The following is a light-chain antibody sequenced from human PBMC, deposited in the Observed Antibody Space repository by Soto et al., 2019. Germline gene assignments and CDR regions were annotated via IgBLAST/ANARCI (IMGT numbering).Light chain of an antibody. CDR2: WAS. CDR3: QQYYSTSSIT. V-gene: IGKV4-1*01. Sequence: DIVMTQSPDSLAVSLGERATINCKSSQSVLYSSNNKNYLAWYQQKPGQPPKLLIYWASTRESGVTDRFSGSGSGTDFTLTISSLQAEDVAVYYCQQYYSTSSITFGQGTRLEIK. CDR1: QSVLYSSNNKNY. J-gene: IGKJ5*01.